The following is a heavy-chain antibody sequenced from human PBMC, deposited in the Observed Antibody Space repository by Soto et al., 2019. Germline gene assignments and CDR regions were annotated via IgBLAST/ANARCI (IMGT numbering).Heavy chain of an antibody. CDR3: ARETTVTTSGNYYYGMDV. J-gene: IGHJ6*02. CDR2: IYYSGST. Sequence: TSETLSLTCTVSGGSISSGGYYWSWIRQHPGKGLEWIGYIYYSGSTYYNPSLKSRVTISVDTSKNQFSLKLSSVTAADTAVYYCARETTVTTSGNYYYGMDVWGQGTTVTVSS. D-gene: IGHD4-17*01. CDR1: GGSISSGGYY. V-gene: IGHV4-31*03.